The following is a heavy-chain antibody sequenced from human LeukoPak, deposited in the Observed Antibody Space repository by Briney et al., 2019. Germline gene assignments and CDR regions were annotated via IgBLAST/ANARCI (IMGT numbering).Heavy chain of an antibody. V-gene: IGHV4-4*02. CDR2: IYHSGST. J-gene: IGHJ3*02. D-gene: IGHD3-22*01. Sequence: SETLSLTCAVSGGSISSSNWWSWVRQPPGKGLEWIGEIYHSGSTNYNPSLKSRVTISVDKSKNQFSLKLSSVTAADTAVYYCARVRISWYYYDSSGYHGDAFDIWGQGTMVTVSS. CDR3: ARVRISWYYYDSSGYHGDAFDI. CDR1: GGSISSSNW.